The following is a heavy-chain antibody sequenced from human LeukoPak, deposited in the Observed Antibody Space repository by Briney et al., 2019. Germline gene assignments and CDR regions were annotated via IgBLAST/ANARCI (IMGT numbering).Heavy chain of an antibody. J-gene: IGHJ5*02. V-gene: IGHV1-46*01. Sequence: ASVKVSCKASGYTFTSYYMHWVRQAPGQGLEWMGIINPSGGSTSYAQKFQGRVTMTRDTSTSTVYMELSSLRSEDTAVYYCARVAPIAVAGHNWFDPWGQGTLVTVSS. CDR3: ARVAPIAVAGHNWFDP. CDR1: GYTFTSYY. D-gene: IGHD6-19*01. CDR2: INPSGGST.